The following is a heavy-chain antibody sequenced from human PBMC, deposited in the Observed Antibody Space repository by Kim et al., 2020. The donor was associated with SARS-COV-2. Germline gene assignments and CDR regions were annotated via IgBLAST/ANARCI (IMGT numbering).Heavy chain of an antibody. CDR3: ARTCGGDSPFYNYYYGMDV. Sequence: GGSLRLSCAASGFTFSSFSMNWVRQAPGKGLEWLSYISRSSGSIFYADSVKGRFTISRDNAKNSLYLQMNSLRDGDTAVYYCARTCGGDSPFYNYYYGMDVWGQGTTVTVSS. J-gene: IGHJ6*02. CDR1: GFTFSSFS. CDR2: ISRSSGSI. V-gene: IGHV3-48*02. D-gene: IGHD2-21*02.